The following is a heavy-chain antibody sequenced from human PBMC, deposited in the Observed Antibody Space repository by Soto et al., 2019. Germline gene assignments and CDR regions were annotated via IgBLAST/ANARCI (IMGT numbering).Heavy chain of an antibody. Sequence: ELQLVESGGGLVKPGGSLRLSCAASGFTFSNAWMSWVRQAPGKGLEWVGRIKSKTDGGTTDYAAPVKGRFTISRDDSKNTLYLQMNSLKTEDTAVYYCTTDSKQQLAFHFDYWGQGTLVTVSS. J-gene: IGHJ4*02. CDR3: TTDSKQQLAFHFDY. CDR2: IKSKTDGGTT. D-gene: IGHD6-13*01. V-gene: IGHV3-15*01. CDR1: GFTFSNAW.